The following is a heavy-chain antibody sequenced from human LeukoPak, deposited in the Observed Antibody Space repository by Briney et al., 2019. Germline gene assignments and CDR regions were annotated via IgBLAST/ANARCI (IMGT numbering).Heavy chain of an antibody. CDR2: IKSKTDGGTT. CDR3: TIFYGDYRAEDY. V-gene: IGHV3-15*01. Sequence: GGSLRLSCAASGFTFSNAWMSWVRQAPGKGLEWVGRIKSKTDGGTTDYAAPVKGRFTISRDDSKNTLYLQMNSLKTEDTAVYYCTIFYGDYRAEDYWGQGTLVTVSS. J-gene: IGHJ4*02. D-gene: IGHD4-17*01. CDR1: GFTFSNAW.